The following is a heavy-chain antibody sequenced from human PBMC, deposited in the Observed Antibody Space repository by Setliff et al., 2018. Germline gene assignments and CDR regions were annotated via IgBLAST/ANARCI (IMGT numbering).Heavy chain of an antibody. J-gene: IGHJ4*02. CDR2: IYYSGST. Sequence: SETLSLTCTVSGGSISSSSYYWGWIRQPPGKGLEWIGSIYYSGSTNYNPSLKSRVTISVDKSKNQFSLKLSSVTAADTAVYYCARGWRDYGAMGYWGQGTLVTVSS. V-gene: IGHV4-39*07. D-gene: IGHD4-17*01. CDR1: GGSISSSSYY. CDR3: ARGWRDYGAMGY.